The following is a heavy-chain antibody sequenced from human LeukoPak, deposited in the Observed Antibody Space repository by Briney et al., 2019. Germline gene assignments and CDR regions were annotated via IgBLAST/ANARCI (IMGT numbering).Heavy chain of an antibody. J-gene: IGHJ3*02. V-gene: IGHV7-4-1*02. CDR2: INTNTGNP. Sequence: ASVKVPCKASGYTFTSYAMNWVRQAPGQGLEWMGWINTNTGNPTYAQGFTGRFVFSLDTSVSTAYLQISSLKAEDTAVYYCARTHDYGDFDAFDIWGQGTMVTVSS. CDR3: ARTHDYGDFDAFDI. D-gene: IGHD4-17*01. CDR1: GYTFTSYA.